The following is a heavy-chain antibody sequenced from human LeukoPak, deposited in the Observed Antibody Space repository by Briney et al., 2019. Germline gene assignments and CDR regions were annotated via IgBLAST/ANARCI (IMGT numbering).Heavy chain of an antibody. J-gene: IGHJ4*02. CDR3: AKATVDYSSGWYYFDY. CDR1: GFTFSSYG. D-gene: IGHD6-19*01. V-gene: IGHV3-30*18. CDR2: ISYDGSNK. Sequence: GGSLRLSCAASGFTFSSYGMHWVRQAPGKGLEWVAVISYDGSNKYYADSVKGRFTISRDNSKNTLYLQMNSLRAEDTAVYYCAKATVDYSSGWYYFDYWGQGTLVTVSS.